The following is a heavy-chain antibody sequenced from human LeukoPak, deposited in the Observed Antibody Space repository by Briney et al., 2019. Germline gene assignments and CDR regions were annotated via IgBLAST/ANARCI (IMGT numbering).Heavy chain of an antibody. J-gene: IGHJ4*02. CDR1: GFTFSNAW. CDR2: IKSKTDGGTT. CDR3: TTAWGYCSGGSCYGPIY. D-gene: IGHD2-15*01. Sequence: GGSLRLSCAASGFTFSNAWMSWVRQAPGKGLEWVGRIKSKTDGGTTDYAAPVKGRFTISRDDSKNTRYLQMNSLKTEDTAVYYCTTAWGYCSGGSCYGPIYWGQGTLVTVSS. V-gene: IGHV3-15*01.